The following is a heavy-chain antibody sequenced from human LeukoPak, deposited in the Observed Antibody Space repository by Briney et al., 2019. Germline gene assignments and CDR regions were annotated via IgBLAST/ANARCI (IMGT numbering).Heavy chain of an antibody. D-gene: IGHD3-10*01. Sequence: ASVKVSCKASGYTFTGYYMHWVRQAPGQGLEWMGWINPNSGGTNYAQKFQGRVTMTRDTSISTAYMELSRLRSDDTAVYYCARGTGFGELYLPSWGQGTLVTVSS. CDR1: GYTFTGYY. J-gene: IGHJ4*02. CDR2: INPNSGGT. CDR3: ARGTGFGELYLPS. V-gene: IGHV1-2*02.